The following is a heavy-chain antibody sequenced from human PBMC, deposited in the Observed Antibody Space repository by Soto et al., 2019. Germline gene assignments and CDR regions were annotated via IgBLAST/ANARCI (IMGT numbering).Heavy chain of an antibody. V-gene: IGHV4-4*02. D-gene: IGHD3-16*01. Sequence: SLTCTVYGDSITNNHWWTWVRQSPGKGPEMIGEIYHTGHANYNPSLNSRVAIPVDKSKNQFSLTLNSVTAADTAVYYCASKLGPYYYGLDVWGQGTTVTVSS. CDR2: IYHTGHA. J-gene: IGHJ6*02. CDR1: GDSITNNHW. CDR3: ASKLGPYYYGLDV.